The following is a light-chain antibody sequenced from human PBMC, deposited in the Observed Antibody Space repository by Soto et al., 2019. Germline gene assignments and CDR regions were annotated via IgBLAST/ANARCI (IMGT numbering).Light chain of an antibody. V-gene: IGLV2-8*01. CDR3: SSYVGSNTYV. CDR2: EVS. J-gene: IGLJ1*01. Sequence: QSLLTQPPPPSRSPGQSVTISRTGTSSDVGGYNYVSWYQQHPGKAPKLMIYEVSKRPSGVPDRFSGSKSGNTASLTVSGLQAEDEADYYCSSYVGSNTYVFGTGTKVTVL. CDR1: SSDVGGYNY.